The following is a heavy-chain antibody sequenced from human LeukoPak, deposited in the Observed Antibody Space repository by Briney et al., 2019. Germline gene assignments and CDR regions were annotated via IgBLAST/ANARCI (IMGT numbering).Heavy chain of an antibody. CDR3: ASSYDSSGSYLEY. V-gene: IGHV4-34*01. J-gene: IGHJ4*02. CDR1: GGSFSGYY. CDR2: INHSGST. D-gene: IGHD3-22*01. Sequence: SETLSLTCAVYGGSFSGYYWSWIRQPPGKGLEWIGEINHSGSTNYNPSLKSRVTISVDTSKNQFSLKLSSVTAADTAVYYCASSYDSSGSYLEYWGQGTLVTVSS.